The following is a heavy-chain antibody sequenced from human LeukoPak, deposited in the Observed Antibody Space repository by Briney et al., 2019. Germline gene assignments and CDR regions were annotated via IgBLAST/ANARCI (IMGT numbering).Heavy chain of an antibody. Sequence: ASVRVSCKASGYTFTGYYMHWVRQAPGQGREWMGRINPNSGGTNYAQKFQGRVTMTMDTSISTAYMELSRLRSDDTAVYYCAAGYSYGYETYDFDYWGQGTLVTVSS. CDR3: AAGYSYGYETYDFDY. D-gene: IGHD5-18*01. CDR2: INPNSGGT. CDR1: GYTFTGYY. J-gene: IGHJ4*02. V-gene: IGHV1-2*06.